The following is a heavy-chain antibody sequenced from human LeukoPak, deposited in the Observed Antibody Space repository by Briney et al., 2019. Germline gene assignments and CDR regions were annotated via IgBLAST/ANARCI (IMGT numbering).Heavy chain of an antibody. D-gene: IGHD5-24*01. CDR3: ASPGGDGYHPDY. CDR2: ISGSGGGT. Sequence: GGSLRLSCAASGFTFSSYAMSWVRQAPEKGLEWVSTISGSGGGTYYADSVKGRFTISRDDAKNSLYLQMNSLRAEDTAVYYCASPGGDGYHPDYWGQGTLVTVSS. J-gene: IGHJ4*02. V-gene: IGHV3-23*01. CDR1: GFTFSSYA.